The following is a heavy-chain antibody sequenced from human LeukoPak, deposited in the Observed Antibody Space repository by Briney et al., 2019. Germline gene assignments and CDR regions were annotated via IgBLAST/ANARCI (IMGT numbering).Heavy chain of an antibody. CDR3: AREGYSYGYSYFDY. CDR2: IWYDGSNK. D-gene: IGHD5-18*01. J-gene: IGHJ4*02. Sequence: GGSLRLSCAASGFTFSSYGMHWVRQAPGKGLEWVAVIWYDGSNKYYADSVKGRFTISRDNSKNTLYLQTNSLRAEDTAVYYCAREGYSYGYSYFDYWGQGTLVTVSS. CDR1: GFTFSSYG. V-gene: IGHV3-33*01.